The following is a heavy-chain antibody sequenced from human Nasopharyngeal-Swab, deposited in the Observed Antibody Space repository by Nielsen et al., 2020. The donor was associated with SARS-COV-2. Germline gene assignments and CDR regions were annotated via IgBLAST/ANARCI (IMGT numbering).Heavy chain of an antibody. J-gene: IGHJ4*02. CDR3: ARIGYSSSSTDY. V-gene: IGHV3-7*01. D-gene: IGHD6-6*01. CDR1: GFTFTNYW. CDR2: INQDESVK. Sequence: GESLKISCAASGFTFTNYWMSWFRQAPGKGLEWVANINQDESVKYYVDSVKGRFTVSRDNAKDSLSLQMNSLRIEDTAVYFCARIGYSSSSTDYWGQGTLVTVSS.